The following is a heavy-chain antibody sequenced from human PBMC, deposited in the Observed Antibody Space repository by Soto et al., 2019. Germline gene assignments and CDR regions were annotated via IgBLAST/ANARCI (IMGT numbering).Heavy chain of an antibody. CDR2: IYYSGST. CDR3: ASEMGTIFGVVSDAFDI. D-gene: IGHD3-3*01. J-gene: IGHJ3*02. V-gene: IGHV4-31*03. CDR1: GGSISSGGYY. Sequence: SETLSLTCTVSGGSISSGGYYWSWIRQHPGKGLEWIGYIYYSGSTYYNPSLKSRVTISVDTSKNQFSLKLSSVTAADTAVYYCASEMGTIFGVVSDAFDIWGQGTMVTVSS.